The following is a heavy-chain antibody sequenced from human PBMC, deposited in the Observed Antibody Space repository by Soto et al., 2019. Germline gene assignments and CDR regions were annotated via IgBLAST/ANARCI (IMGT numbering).Heavy chain of an antibody. CDR3: AKDRAMIVVVSAFDI. Sequence: QVQLVESGGGVVQPGRSLRLSCAASGFTFSSYGMHWVRQAPGKGLEWVAVISYDGRNKYYADSVKGRFTISRDNSKNTLYLQMNSLRAEDTAVYYCAKDRAMIVVVSAFDIWAKGQWSPSLQ. D-gene: IGHD3-22*01. CDR1: GFTFSSYG. V-gene: IGHV3-30*18. CDR2: ISYDGRNK. J-gene: IGHJ3*02.